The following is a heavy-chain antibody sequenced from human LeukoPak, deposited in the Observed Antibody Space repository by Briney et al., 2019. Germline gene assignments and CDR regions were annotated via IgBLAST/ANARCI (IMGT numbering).Heavy chain of an antibody. CDR3: ARGHYDIFFHP. D-gene: IGHD3-9*01. J-gene: IGHJ5*02. V-gene: IGHV4-61*02. CDR2: IYTSGNT. Sequence: SETLSLTCTVSGGSISTGGYYWSWIRQPAGKGLEWIGRIYTSGNTNYNPSLKSRVTISVDTSKNQFSLKLSSVTAADTAVYYCARGHYDIFFHPWGQGTLVTVSS. CDR1: GGSISTGGYY.